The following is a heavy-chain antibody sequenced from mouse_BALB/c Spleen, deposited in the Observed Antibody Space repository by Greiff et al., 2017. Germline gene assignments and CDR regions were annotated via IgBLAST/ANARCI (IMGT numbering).Heavy chain of an antibody. V-gene: IGHV1S16*01. Sequence: VQLQESGAELVKPGASVKLSCKASGYTFTSYYMYWVKQRPGQGLEWIGGINPSNGGTNFNEKFKSKATLTVDKSSSTAFMQLSSLTSEDAAVYYCTNGYDYAMDYWGQGTSVTVSS. J-gene: IGHJ4*01. CDR3: TNGYDYAMDY. CDR2: INPSNGGT. CDR1: GYTFTSYY. D-gene: IGHD2-2*01.